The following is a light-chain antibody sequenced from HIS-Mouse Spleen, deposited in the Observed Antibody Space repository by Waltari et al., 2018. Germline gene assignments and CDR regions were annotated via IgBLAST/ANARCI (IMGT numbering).Light chain of an antibody. Sequence: EIVLTQSPGTLSLSPGERATLPFRASQSVSSSYLAWYQQKPGQAPRLLIYGASSRATGIPDRFSGSGSGTDFTLTISRLEPEDFAVYYCQQYGSSPTFGQGTKVEIK. CDR1: QSVSSSY. CDR2: GAS. V-gene: IGKV3-20*01. CDR3: QQYGSSPT. J-gene: IGKJ1*01.